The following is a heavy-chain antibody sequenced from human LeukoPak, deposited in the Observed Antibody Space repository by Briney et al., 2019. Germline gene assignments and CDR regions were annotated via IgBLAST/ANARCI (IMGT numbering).Heavy chain of an antibody. J-gene: IGHJ5*02. Sequence: SETLSLTCTVSGGFISSSSYYWGWIRQPPGKGLEWIGSIYYSGSTYYDPSLKSRVTISVDTSKNQFSLKLSSVTAADTAVYYCARENQHYSVRTWFDPWGQGTLVTVSS. V-gene: IGHV4-39*07. CDR1: GGFISSSSYY. D-gene: IGHD1-14*01. CDR2: IYYSGST. CDR3: ARENQHYSVRTWFDP.